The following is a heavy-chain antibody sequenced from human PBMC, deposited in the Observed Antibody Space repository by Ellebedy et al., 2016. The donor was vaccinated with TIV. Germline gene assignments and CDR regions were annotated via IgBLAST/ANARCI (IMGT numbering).Heavy chain of an antibody. V-gene: IGHV1-2*02. CDR3: ARDEATNLDY. CDR1: GYTFTGYY. J-gene: IGHJ4*02. CDR2: INPNSGGT. Sequence: ASVKVSCXASGYTFTGYYMHWVRQAPGQGLEWMGWINPNSGGTNYAQKFQGRVTITADESTSTAYMELSSLRSEDTAVYYCARDEATNLDYWGQGTLVTVSS. D-gene: IGHD5-24*01.